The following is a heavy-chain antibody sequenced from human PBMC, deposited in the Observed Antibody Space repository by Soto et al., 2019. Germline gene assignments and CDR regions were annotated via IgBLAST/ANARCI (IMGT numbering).Heavy chain of an antibody. CDR2: FIPILDMA. V-gene: IGHV1-69*02. CDR3: AITYCRDNSCPRDFDF. Sequence: QVQVVQSGAEVQKPESSVKVSCKPSGGTFNTYTVNWVRLAPGHGLEWMGRFIPILDMANYAQKFQDRVTRAADRSTFTAYMELNSLTSADTAVYYCAITYCRDNSCPRDFDFWGPGTRVTVSS. J-gene: IGHJ4*02. CDR1: GGTFNTYT. D-gene: IGHD2-21*01.